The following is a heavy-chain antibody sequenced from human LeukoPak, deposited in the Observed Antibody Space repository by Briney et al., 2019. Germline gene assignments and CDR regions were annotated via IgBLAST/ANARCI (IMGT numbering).Heavy chain of an antibody. Sequence: PSETLSLTCTVSGGSISSSGYNWSWIRQHPGKGLEWIGYIYYSGSTYYNPSLKSRVTISVDTSKNQFSLKLSSVTAADTAVYYCARASNRRIAVAGTFDYWGQGTLVTVSS. CDR1: GGSISSSGYN. CDR2: IYYSGST. J-gene: IGHJ4*02. CDR3: ARASNRRIAVAGTFDY. D-gene: IGHD6-19*01. V-gene: IGHV4-31*03.